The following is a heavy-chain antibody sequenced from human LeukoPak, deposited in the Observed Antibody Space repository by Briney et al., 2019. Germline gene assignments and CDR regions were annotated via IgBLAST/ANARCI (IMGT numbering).Heavy chain of an antibody. CDR1: GGSISSSSYY. CDR3: ARLQMATSNYYYHGMDV. V-gene: IGHV4-39*01. CDR2: IYYSGST. Sequence: PSETLSLTCTVSGGSISSSSYYWGWIRQPPGKGLEWIGSIYYSGSTYYNPSLKSRVTISVDTSKNQFSLKLSSVTAADTAVYYCARLQMATSNYYYHGMDVWGQGTTVTVSS. J-gene: IGHJ6*02. D-gene: IGHD5-12*01.